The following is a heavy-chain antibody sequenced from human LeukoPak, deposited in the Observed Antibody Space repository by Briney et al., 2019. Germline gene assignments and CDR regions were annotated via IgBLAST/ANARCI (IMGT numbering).Heavy chain of an antibody. CDR1: GFIFSSYT. D-gene: IGHD1-26*01. Sequence: PGGSLRLSCAASGFIFSSYTMNWVRQAPGRGLEWVSYIGSSSTTIYYADSVRGRFTISRDNAKNSLYLQMNSLRAEDTAVYYCARATWDPNYYYYMDVWGKGTTVTISS. CDR3: ARATWDPNYYYYMDV. V-gene: IGHV3-48*01. CDR2: IGSSSTTI. J-gene: IGHJ6*03.